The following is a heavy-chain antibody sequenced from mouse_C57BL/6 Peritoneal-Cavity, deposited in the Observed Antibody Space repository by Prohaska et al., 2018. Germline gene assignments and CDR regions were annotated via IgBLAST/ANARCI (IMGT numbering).Heavy chain of an antibody. J-gene: IGHJ1*03. CDR1: GFSFNTYA. Sequence: EVQLVESGGGLVQPKGSLKLSCAASGFSFNTYAMNWVRKAPGKGLEWVDSIRSKSNXYATYYADSVKDIFTISSDDSDSMLYLQMNNLKTEDTAMYYCVRHENFDVWGTGTTVTVSS. V-gene: IGHV10-1*01. CDR3: VRHENFDV. CDR2: IRSKSNXYAT.